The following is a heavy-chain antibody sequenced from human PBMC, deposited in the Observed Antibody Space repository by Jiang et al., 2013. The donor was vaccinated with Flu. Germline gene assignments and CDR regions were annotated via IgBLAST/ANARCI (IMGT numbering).Heavy chain of an antibody. Sequence: ATYYVDSVSGRFTISRDNSKNALYLLMTRMTPEDTAVYYCVRGQGEPIIAYPFYFDSWGQGILVTVSS. V-gene: IGHV3-7*04. CDR2: AT. D-gene: IGHD2-21*01. CDR3: VRGQGEPIIAYPFYFDS. J-gene: IGHJ4*02.